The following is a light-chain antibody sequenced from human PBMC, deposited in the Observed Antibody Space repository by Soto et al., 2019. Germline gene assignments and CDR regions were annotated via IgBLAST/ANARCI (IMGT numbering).Light chain of an antibody. CDR3: QQYYSFPWT. J-gene: IGKJ1*01. CDR1: QGIGNA. Sequence: AIQMPQPPSSLSASVGDRFTISCRAGQGIGNALGWYQQKPGKPTKVLIYGASNLQSGVPPRFSGSGSGTDFTLTISCLQSEEFATYYCQQYYSFPWTVGQGTKVDIK. CDR2: GAS. V-gene: IGKV1-6*01.